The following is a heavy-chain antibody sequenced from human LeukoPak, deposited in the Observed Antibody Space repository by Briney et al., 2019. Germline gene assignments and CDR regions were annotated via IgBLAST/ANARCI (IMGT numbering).Heavy chain of an antibody. Sequence: GGSLRLSCAASGFTFSSYEMNWVRQAPGKGLEWVSYISSTGSTMYYADSVKGRFTISRDNAKNSLYLQMNSLRAEDTAVYYCARDKYSGYDGDFDYWGQGTLVTVSS. D-gene: IGHD5-12*01. J-gene: IGHJ4*02. CDR2: ISSTGSTM. CDR1: GFTFSSYE. CDR3: ARDKYSGYDGDFDY. V-gene: IGHV3-48*03.